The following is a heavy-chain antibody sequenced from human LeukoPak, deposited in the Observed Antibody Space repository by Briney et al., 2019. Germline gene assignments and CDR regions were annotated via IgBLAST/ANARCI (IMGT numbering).Heavy chain of an antibody. D-gene: IGHD6-6*01. CDR2: IRSNTYGGTA. J-gene: IGHJ6*03. Sequence: GGSLRLSCIASGFNFGDHAMSWVRQAPGKGLQWVSFIRSNTYGGTAEYAASVKGRFTLSRDDSKSIAYLQMNSLRAEDTAVYYCAKGALVRWSSSSGGYYYYMDVWGKGTTVTVSS. CDR3: AKGALVRWSSSSGGYYYYMDV. V-gene: IGHV3-49*04. CDR1: GFNFGDHA.